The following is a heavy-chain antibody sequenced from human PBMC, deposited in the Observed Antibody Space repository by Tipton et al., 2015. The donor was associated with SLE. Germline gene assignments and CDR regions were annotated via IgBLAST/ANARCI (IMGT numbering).Heavy chain of an antibody. CDR2: ITSSGSTI. Sequence: SLRLSCAASGFIFDNYAMSWIRQAPGKGLEWVSYITSSGSTIYYADSVKGRFTISRDNAKNSLYLQMNSLRAEDTAVYYCASAGGYPDYYSYMGVWGKGTTFTVSS. CDR1: GFIFDNYA. J-gene: IGHJ6*03. D-gene: IGHD3-16*02. V-gene: IGHV3-11*01. CDR3: ASAGGYPDYYSYMGV.